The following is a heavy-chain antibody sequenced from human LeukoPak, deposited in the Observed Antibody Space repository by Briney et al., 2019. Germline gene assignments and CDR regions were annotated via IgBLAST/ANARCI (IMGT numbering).Heavy chain of an antibody. J-gene: IGHJ4*02. V-gene: IGHV3-53*01. CDR2: IYNSGNT. D-gene: IGHD1-26*01. CDR1: GFTVSSYY. CDR3: ARSYNCPSYLDY. Sequence: PGGSLRLSCAASGFTVSSYYMNWVRQAPGKGLEWVSVIYNSGNTYYADSVKGRFIISRDSSKNTLYLQMNTLRAEDTAVYYCARSYNCPSYLDYWGQGTLVTVSS.